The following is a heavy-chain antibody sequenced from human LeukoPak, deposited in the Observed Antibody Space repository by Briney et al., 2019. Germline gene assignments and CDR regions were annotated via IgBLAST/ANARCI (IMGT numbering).Heavy chain of an antibody. D-gene: IGHD3-10*01. J-gene: IGHJ4*02. CDR1: GGTFSSYA. V-gene: IGHV1-69*06. Sequence: ASVKVSCKASGGTFSSYAISWVRQAPGQGLEWMGGIIPIFGTANYAQKFQGRVTITADKSTSTAYMELSSLRSEDTAVYYCARGYYGSGSLGLDYWGQGTLVTVSS. CDR2: IIPIFGTA. CDR3: ARGYYGSGSLGLDY.